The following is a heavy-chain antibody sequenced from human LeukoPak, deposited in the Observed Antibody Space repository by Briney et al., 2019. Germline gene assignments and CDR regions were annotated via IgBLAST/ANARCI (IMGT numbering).Heavy chain of an antibody. J-gene: IGHJ4*02. CDR2: MNPNSGDT. Sequence: ASVKVSCKSSGYTFTGYYMHWVWPAPGQGLEWMGWMNPNSGDTKYAQKFQGRVTTIRDMSIGTAYLELSRLRSDDAAVYYCARSSGWLFDYWGQGTLVTVSS. CDR3: ARSSGWLFDY. V-gene: IGHV1-2*02. CDR1: GYTFTGYY. D-gene: IGHD6-19*01.